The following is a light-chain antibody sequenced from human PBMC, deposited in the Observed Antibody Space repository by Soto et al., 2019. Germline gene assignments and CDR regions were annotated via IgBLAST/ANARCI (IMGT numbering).Light chain of an antibody. CDR2: DAS. CDR3: QRYNSYPWT. V-gene: IGKV1-5*01. CDR1: QTIGSW. Sequence: DIQMTQSPSTLSASVGDRVTISCRASQTIGSWLAWYQQKPGKAPKILIYDASRLASGVPSRFSGSGSGTEFTLTISRLQPDDFATYYCQRYNSYPWTFGQGTKVDIK. J-gene: IGKJ1*01.